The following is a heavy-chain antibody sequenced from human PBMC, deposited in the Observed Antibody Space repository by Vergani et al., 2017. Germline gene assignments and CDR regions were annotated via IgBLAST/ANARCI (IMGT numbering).Heavy chain of an antibody. CDR3: GKESGYDILTGYDDAFDI. V-gene: IGHV3-43*01. D-gene: IGHD3-9*01. J-gene: IGHJ3*02. CDR1: GFTFDDYT. Sequence: EVQLVESGGVVVQPGGSLRLSCAASGFTFDDYTMHWVRQAPGKGLEWVSLMSWDGGSTYYADSVKGRFTISRDNSKNSLYLQMNRLRTEDTALYYCGKESGYDILTGYDDAFDIWGQGTIVTVSS. CDR2: MSWDGGST.